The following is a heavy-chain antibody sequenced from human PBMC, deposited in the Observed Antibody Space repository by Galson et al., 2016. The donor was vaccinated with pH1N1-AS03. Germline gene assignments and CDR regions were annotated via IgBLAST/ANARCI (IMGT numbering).Heavy chain of an antibody. CDR1: RFTFDGYA. D-gene: IGHD1-1*01. CDR3: ARELESSTSPPFDF. CDR2: IDRDSNTV. J-gene: IGHJ4*02. Sequence: SLRLSCADSRFTFDGYALHWVRQAPGKGLEWVSGIDRDSNTVGYMDSVKGRFTISRDNAKKSLYLEMNSLRAEDTAVYYCARELESSTSPPFDFWGQGTLVTVSS. V-gene: IGHV3-9*01.